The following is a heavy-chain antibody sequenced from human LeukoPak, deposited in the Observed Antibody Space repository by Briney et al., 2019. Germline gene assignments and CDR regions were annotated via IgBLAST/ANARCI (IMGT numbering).Heavy chain of an antibody. CDR2: ISYYGSNK. V-gene: IGHV3-30-3*01. D-gene: IGHD6-13*01. CDR1: GFTFSSYA. Sequence: GGSLRLSCAASGFTFSSYAMHWVRQAPGKGLEWVAVISYYGSNKYYADSVKCRFTISRDNSKNTLYLQMNSLRAEDTAVYYCARDGVEAAVGTGAHWGQGPLVTVSS. CDR3: ARDGVEAAVGTGAH. J-gene: IGHJ4*02.